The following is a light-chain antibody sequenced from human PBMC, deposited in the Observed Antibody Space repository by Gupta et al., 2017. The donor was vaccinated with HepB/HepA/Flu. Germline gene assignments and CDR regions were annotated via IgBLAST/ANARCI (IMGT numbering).Light chain of an antibody. CDR2: AAS. CDR3: QQSYSTPRT. CDR1: QGISSY. J-gene: IGKJ1*01. Sequence: DIQMTQSPSSLSASVGDRVTITCRASQGISSYLNWYQQKPGKAPKLLIYAASSLQSGVPPRFSGSGSGTDFTLTISSLQPEDFATYYCQQSYSTPRTFGQGTKVEIK. V-gene: IGKV1-39*01.